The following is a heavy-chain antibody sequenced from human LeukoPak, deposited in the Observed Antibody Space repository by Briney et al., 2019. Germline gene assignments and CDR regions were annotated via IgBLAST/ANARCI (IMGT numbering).Heavy chain of an antibody. CDR3: AKDSKGYSSGWDLDY. D-gene: IGHD6-19*01. J-gene: IGHJ4*02. CDR2: ISGSGGNT. Sequence: GGSLRLSCAASGFTFSTYAMTWVRQAPGKGLEWVSTISGSGGNTYYADSVKGRFTISRDNSKNTLYLQMNSLRAEDTALYYCAKDSKGYSSGWDLDYWGQGTLVTVSS. CDR1: GFTFSTYA. V-gene: IGHV3-23*01.